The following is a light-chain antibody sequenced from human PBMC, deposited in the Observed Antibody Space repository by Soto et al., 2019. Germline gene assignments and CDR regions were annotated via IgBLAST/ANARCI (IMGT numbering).Light chain of an antibody. CDR2: GAS. CDR3: QQLNSYPLT. Sequence: IPMTQSPSSLSAAVGDRVTIPCRASQSINTYLNWYQQKQGKAPNLLICGASNLQSGVPSRFSGSGSGTDFTLTISSLQPEDFATYYCQQLNSYPLTFGGGTKVDNK. V-gene: IGKV1-39*01. CDR1: QSINTY. J-gene: IGKJ4*01.